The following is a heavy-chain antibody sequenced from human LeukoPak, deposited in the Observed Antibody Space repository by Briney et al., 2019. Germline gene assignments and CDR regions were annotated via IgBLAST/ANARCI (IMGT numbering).Heavy chain of an antibody. V-gene: IGHV4-59*08. CDR1: GGSISSYY. J-gene: IGHJ5*02. CDR3: ARHRSGSSWFAP. CDR2: IFDSGST. Sequence: SETLSLTCTVSGGSISSYYWSWIRQPPGKGLEWIGYIFDSGSTNYNPSLKSRVTISVDTSKSQFSLRLSPVTAADTAVYYCARHRSGSSWFAPWGQGTLVTVSS. D-gene: IGHD6-19*01.